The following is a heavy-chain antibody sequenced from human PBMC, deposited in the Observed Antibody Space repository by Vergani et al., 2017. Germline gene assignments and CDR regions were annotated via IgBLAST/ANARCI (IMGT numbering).Heavy chain of an antibody. CDR3: AGVEGSKCCYDSSGYGFDY. J-gene: IGHJ4*02. V-gene: IGHV1-69*01. CDR1: GGTFSSYA. D-gene: IGHD3-22*01. Sequence: QVQLVQSGAEVKKPGSSVKVSCKASGGTFSSYAISWVRQAPGQGLEWMGGIIPIFGTANYAQQFQGSVTITADESTSTAYMELRSLRSEGTAVYYCAGVEGSKCCYDSSGYGFDYWGQGTLVTVSS. CDR2: IIPIFGTA.